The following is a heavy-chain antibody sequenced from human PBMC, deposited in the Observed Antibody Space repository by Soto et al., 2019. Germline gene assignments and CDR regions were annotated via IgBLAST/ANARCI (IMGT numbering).Heavy chain of an antibody. CDR1: GYSFTDYH. Sequence: QVQLVQSGAEVKKPGASVKVSCKASGYSFTDYHIHWVRQAPGQGLEWLGRINPKSGGTSTAQKFQGWVTMTTDTSISPASMELTRLTSDDTAIYYCARGDSTDCPNGVCSFFYNHDMDVWGQGTTVTVSS. J-gene: IGHJ6*02. CDR3: ARGDSTDCPNGVCSFFYNHDMDV. D-gene: IGHD2-8*01. CDR2: INPKSGGT. V-gene: IGHV1-2*04.